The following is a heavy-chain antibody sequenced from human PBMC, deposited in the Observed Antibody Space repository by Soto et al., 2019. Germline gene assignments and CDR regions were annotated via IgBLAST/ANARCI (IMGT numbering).Heavy chain of an antibody. Sequence: TSETLSLTCTVSGGSISSSSYYWGWIRQPPGKGLEWIGSIYYSGSTYYNPSLKSRVTISVDTSKNQFSLKLSSVTAADTAVYYCARQAGGPNYYGSGSYDYWGQGTLVTVS. V-gene: IGHV4-39*01. D-gene: IGHD3-10*01. CDR3: ARQAGGPNYYGSGSYDY. J-gene: IGHJ4*02. CDR1: GGSISSSSYY. CDR2: IYYSGST.